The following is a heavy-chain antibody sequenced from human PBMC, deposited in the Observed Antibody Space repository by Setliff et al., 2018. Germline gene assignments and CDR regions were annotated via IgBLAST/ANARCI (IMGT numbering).Heavy chain of an antibody. CDR2: IYSSGST. V-gene: IGHV4-30-4*08. Sequence: SETLSLTCTVPGGSISSGDYYWSWIRQPPGKGLEWIGYIYSSGSTYYNPSLKSRVSISVDTSKNQFSLKLSSVTAADTAVYYCARESRYYYDNLGTLDYWGQGTLVTVSS. D-gene: IGHD3-22*01. J-gene: IGHJ4*02. CDR3: ARESRYYYDNLGTLDY. CDR1: GGSISSGDYY.